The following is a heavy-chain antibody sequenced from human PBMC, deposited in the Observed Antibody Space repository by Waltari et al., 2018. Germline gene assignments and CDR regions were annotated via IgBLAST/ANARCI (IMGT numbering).Heavy chain of an antibody. J-gene: IGHJ6*02. CDR2: INLDGSST. V-gene: IGHV3-74*03. D-gene: IGHD3-3*02. CDR3: ARGSFLEWLGGMDV. CDR1: GFTYRCSW. Sequence: EVQLVESGGGLVQPGGYLRLSCAAPGFTYRCSWMLWVRQAPVKGLVWVSRINLDGSSTTYADSVKGRFTISRDNAKNTLSLQMNSLRAEDTAVYYCARGSFLEWLGGMDVWGQGTTVSVS.